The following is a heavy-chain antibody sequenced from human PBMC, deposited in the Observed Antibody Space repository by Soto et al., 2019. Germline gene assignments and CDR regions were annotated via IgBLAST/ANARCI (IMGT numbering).Heavy chain of an antibody. D-gene: IGHD4-17*01. J-gene: IGHJ4*02. V-gene: IGHV4-39*01. CDR2: IYYSGST. CDR3: ARPKYGDTKLVDY. Sequence: SETLSLTCTVSGGSISSSSYYWGWIRQPPGKGLEWIGSIYYSGSTYYNPSLKSRVTISVDTSKNQFSLKLSSVTAADTAVYYCARPKYGDTKLVDYWGQGTLVTVSS. CDR1: GGSISSSSYY.